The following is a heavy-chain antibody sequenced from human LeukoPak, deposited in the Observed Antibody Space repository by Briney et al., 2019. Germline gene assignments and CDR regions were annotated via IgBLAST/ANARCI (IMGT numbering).Heavy chain of an antibody. CDR3: ARGSHSAGHPMDV. Sequence: SETLSLTCAVYGGSFSGYYWSWIRQPPGKGLEWIGEINHSGSTNYNPSLKSRVTISVDTSKNQFSLKLSSVTAADTAVYYCARGSHSAGHPMDVWGKGTTVTVSS. CDR1: GGSFSGYY. V-gene: IGHV4-34*01. J-gene: IGHJ6*03. CDR2: INHSGST. D-gene: IGHD6-13*01.